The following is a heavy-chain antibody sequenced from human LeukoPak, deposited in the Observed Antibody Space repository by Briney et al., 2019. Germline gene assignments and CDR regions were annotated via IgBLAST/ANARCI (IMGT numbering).Heavy chain of an antibody. D-gene: IGHD2-2*01. J-gene: IGHJ4*02. CDR3: AGRRLSSTEY. CDR2: ISSSSSYI. Sequence: GGSLRLSCAASGFTFSSYSMNWVRQAPGKGLEWVSSISSSSSYIYHADSVKGRFTISRDNAKNSLYLQMNSLRAEDTAVYYCAGRRLSSTEYWGQGTLVTVSS. CDR1: GFTFSSYS. V-gene: IGHV3-21*01.